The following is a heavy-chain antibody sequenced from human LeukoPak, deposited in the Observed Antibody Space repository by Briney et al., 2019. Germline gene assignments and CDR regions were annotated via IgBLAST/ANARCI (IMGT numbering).Heavy chain of an antibody. CDR3: ARLQRYFDKYYYYYGMDV. J-gene: IGHJ6*02. Sequence: PSETLSLTRTVSGGSISSYYWSWIRQPPGKGLEWIGYIYYSGSTNYNPSLKSRVTISVDTSKNQFSLKLSSVTAADTAVYYCARLQRYFDKYYYYYGMDVWGQGTTVTVSS. D-gene: IGHD3-9*01. CDR1: GGSISSYY. V-gene: IGHV4-59*08. CDR2: IYYSGST.